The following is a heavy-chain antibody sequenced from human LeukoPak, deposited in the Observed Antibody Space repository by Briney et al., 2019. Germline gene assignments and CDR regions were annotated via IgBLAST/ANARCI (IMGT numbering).Heavy chain of an antibody. CDR3: AKAVHYYDSSGYYHYYFDY. CDR1: GFTFSSYG. Sequence: PGGSLRLSCAASGFTFSSYGMHWVRLAPGKGLEWAAFIRYDGSNKYYADSVKGRFTISRDNSKNTLYLQMNSLRAEDTAVYYCAKAVHYYDSSGYYHYYFDYWGQGTLVTVSS. J-gene: IGHJ4*02. D-gene: IGHD3-22*01. V-gene: IGHV3-30*02. CDR2: IRYDGSNK.